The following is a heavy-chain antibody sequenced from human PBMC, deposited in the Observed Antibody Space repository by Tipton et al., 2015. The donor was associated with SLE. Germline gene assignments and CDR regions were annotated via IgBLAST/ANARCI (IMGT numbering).Heavy chain of an antibody. J-gene: IGHJ4*02. CDR3: ARRHYSGPFDS. D-gene: IGHD5-12*01. V-gene: IGHV4-59*11. CDR2: IYYSGST. CDR1: GGSMFAQY. Sequence: TLSLTCTVSGGSMFAQYWSWIRQPPGKGLEWIGYIYYSGSTKYNPSLYSRVALSIDMSKNQFSLNLTSVTAADTALYYCARRHYSGPFDSWGQGTLVTVSS.